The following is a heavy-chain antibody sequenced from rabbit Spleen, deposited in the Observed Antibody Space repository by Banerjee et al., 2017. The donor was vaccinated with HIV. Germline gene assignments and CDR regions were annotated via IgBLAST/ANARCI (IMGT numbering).Heavy chain of an antibody. CDR1: GFSFSSGYW. J-gene: IGHJ4*01. CDR3: ARIDSDGRGL. V-gene: IGHV1S40*01. CDR2: VNIVTGKS. Sequence: QSLEESGGDLVKPEGSLTLTCKASGFSFSSGYWMCWVRQAPGKGLEWIACVNIVTGKSVYASWAKGRFTISKTSSTTVTLQMTSLTAADTATYFCARIDSDGRGLWGPGTLVTVS. D-gene: IGHD6-1*01.